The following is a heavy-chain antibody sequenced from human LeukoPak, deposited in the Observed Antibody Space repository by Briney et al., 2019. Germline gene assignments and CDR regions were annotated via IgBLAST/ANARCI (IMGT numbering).Heavy chain of an antibody. CDR2: MDPNSGNT. Sequence: ASVKVSCKASGYTFTSYDINWVRQATGQGLEWMGWMDPNSGNTGYAQKFQGRVTMTRNTSISTAYMELSSLRSEDTAVYYCARVKSLFLRPFDPWGQGTLVTVSS. CDR3: ARVKSLFLRPFDP. D-gene: IGHD3-3*01. J-gene: IGHJ5*02. V-gene: IGHV1-8*01. CDR1: GYTFTSYD.